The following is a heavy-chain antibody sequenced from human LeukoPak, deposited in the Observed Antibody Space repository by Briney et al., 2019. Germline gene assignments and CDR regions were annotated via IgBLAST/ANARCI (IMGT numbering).Heavy chain of an antibody. D-gene: IGHD6-19*01. J-gene: IGHJ4*01. Sequence: SSETLCLTCSVSSGSVSTYYWSWIRQPAGKGLEWIAQIHTSGRTDFNPSLKSRVSISMDTPSNQFSLMITSVTAADTAIYYCAGRGLSTGWTFDYWGHGALLTVSS. CDR1: SGSVSTYY. CDR2: IHTSGRT. CDR3: AGRGLSTGWTFDY. V-gene: IGHV4-4*07.